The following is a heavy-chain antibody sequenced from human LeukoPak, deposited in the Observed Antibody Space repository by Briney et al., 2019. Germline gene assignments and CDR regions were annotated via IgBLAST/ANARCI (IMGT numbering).Heavy chain of an antibody. CDR1: GGSISSDY. J-gene: IGHJ4*02. D-gene: IGHD4-17*01. CDR3: AREGRQDYVYFDH. V-gene: IGHV4-59*01. Sequence: PSETLSLTCTVSGGSISSDYWSWIRQPPGKGLECIGYISYSGNTNYNPSLKSRVTISVDTSENQFSLKLSSVTAADTAMYYCAREGRQDYVYFDHWGQGSLVTVSS. CDR2: ISYSGNT.